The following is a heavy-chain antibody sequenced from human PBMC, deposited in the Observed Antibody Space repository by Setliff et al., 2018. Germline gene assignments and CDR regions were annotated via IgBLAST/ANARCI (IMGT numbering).Heavy chain of an antibody. CDR3: ATLAFTHYYDSSGYYPHDY. V-gene: IGHV1-24*01. Sequence: GASVKVSCKVSGYTLTELSMHWVRQAPGKGLEWMGGFDPEDGETIYAQKFQGRVTMTEDTSTDTAYMELSSLRSEDTAVYYCATLAFTHYYDSSGYYPHDYWGQGTLVTVSS. D-gene: IGHD3-22*01. CDR1: GYTLTELS. J-gene: IGHJ4*02. CDR2: FDPEDGET.